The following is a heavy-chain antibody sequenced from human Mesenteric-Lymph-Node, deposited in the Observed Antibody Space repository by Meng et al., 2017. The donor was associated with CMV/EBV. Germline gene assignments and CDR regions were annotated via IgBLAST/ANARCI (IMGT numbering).Heavy chain of an antibody. Sequence: VSGGSISSGGSYWSWIRHHPGKGLEWIGYIYYSGITDYNPSLKSRVTISGDTSKNQFSLKLSSVTAADTAVYYCARSLYYDSSGYLDWGQGTLVTVSS. J-gene: IGHJ4*02. CDR1: GGSISSGGSY. CDR2: IYYSGIT. D-gene: IGHD3-22*01. V-gene: IGHV4-31*02. CDR3: ARSLYYDSSGYLD.